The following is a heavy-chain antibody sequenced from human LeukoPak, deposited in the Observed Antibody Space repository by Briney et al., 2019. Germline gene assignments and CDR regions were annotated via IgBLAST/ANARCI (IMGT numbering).Heavy chain of an antibody. J-gene: IGHJ3*02. D-gene: IGHD3-22*01. Sequence: ASVKVSCKASGYTFTSYGISWVRQAPGQGLEWMGWISAYNGNTTYAQKLQGRVTMTTDTSTSTAYMELRSLRSDDTAVYYCARSSGSRDFGAFDIWGQGTMVTVSS. CDR3: ARSSGSRDFGAFDI. CDR2: ISAYNGNT. CDR1: GYTFTSYG. V-gene: IGHV1-18*01.